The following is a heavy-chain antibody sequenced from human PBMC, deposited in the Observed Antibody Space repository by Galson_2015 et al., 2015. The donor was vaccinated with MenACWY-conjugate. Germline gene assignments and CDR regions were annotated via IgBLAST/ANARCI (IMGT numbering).Heavy chain of an antibody. CDR3: ARGLGTGSFSELDS. CDR2: ITGSDGRT. V-gene: IGHV3-23*01. Sequence: SLRLSCAASGFTFSSRAMSWVHQAPGKGLEWVSGITGSDGRTFYAASVKGRFTISRDNSKNTVYLQMNSLRAEDTAVYFCARGLGTGSFSELDSWGQGILVTVSS. D-gene: IGHD1-26*01. J-gene: IGHJ4*02. CDR1: GFTFSSRA.